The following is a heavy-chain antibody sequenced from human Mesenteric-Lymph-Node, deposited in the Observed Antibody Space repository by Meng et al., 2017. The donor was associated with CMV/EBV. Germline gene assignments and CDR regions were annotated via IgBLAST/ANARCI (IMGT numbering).Heavy chain of an antibody. J-gene: IGHJ5*02. D-gene: IGHD3-10*01. V-gene: IGHV4-39*01. CDR2: IYHSGTS. CDR1: NGYY. CDR3: VRHVKEAYYSGTGNLNWFDP. Sequence: NGYYWGWIRQPPEKGLEWIGSIYHSGTSYNNPSLRSRLTISIDTSKNQISLKLSYVTAADTAVYYCVRHVKEAYYSGTGNLNWFDPWGQGTLVTVFS.